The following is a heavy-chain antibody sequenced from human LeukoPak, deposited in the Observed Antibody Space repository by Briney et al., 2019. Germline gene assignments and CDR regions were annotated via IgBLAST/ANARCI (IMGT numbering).Heavy chain of an antibody. J-gene: IGHJ4*02. Sequence: ASVRVSCKASGYTFTSYYMHWVRQAPGQGLEWMGLINPTGGSTYYADSVKGRFTISRDNSKNTLYLQMNSLRAEDTAVYYCARDLSSGYDLFGYWGQGTLVTVSS. CDR2: INPTGGST. D-gene: IGHD3-22*01. V-gene: IGHV1-46*04. CDR1: GYTFTSYY. CDR3: ARDLSSGYDLFGY.